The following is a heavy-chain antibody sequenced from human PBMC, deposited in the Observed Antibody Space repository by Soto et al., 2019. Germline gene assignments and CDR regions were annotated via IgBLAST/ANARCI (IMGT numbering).Heavy chain of an antibody. CDR2: ISAYNGNT. D-gene: IGHD6-13*01. CDR1: GYTFTSYG. Sequence: QVQLVQSGAEVKKPGASVKVSCKASGYTFTSYGISWVRQAPGQGLEWMGWISAYNGNTNYAQKLQGRVTMTTDTSTSTAYMEMRRRRSDDAAVYYCARDTAAAGIFDYWGQGTLVTVSS. J-gene: IGHJ4*02. CDR3: ARDTAAAGIFDY. V-gene: IGHV1-18*01.